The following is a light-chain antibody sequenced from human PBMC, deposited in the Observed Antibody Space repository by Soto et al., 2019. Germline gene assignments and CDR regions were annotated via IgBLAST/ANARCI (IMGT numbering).Light chain of an antibody. J-gene: IGKJ4*01. Sequence: DVRRTQSPSSVSASXXXXXXXXXXASQGISSWLAWYQQKPGKAPKLLIYAASSLQSGVPSRFSGSGSGTDFTLTISSLQPEDFATYYCQQANSFPLTFGGRGKAAIK. V-gene: IGKV1D-12*01. CDR1: QGISSW. CDR3: QQANSFPLT. CDR2: AAS.